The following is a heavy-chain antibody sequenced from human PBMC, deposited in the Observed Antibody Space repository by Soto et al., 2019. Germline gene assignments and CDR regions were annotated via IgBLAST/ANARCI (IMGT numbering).Heavy chain of an antibody. D-gene: IGHD3-10*01. CDR1: GFTFSNYA. CDR2: IGTAGDP. Sequence: GGSLRLSCAASGFTFSNYAMSWVRQGPGKGLEWVSAIGTAGDPYYPGSVKGRFTISRENAKNSLYLQMNSLRAGGTAVYYCARGAGGSGYYYYYGMDVWGQGTTVTVSS. CDR3: ARGAGGSGYYYYYGMDV. V-gene: IGHV3-13*05. J-gene: IGHJ6*02.